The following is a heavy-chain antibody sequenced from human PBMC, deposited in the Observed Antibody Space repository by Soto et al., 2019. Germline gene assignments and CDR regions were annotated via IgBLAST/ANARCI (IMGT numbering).Heavy chain of an antibody. J-gene: IGHJ6*02. CDR3: WRDQRRGYRYGMDG. CDR2: ISAYNGNT. V-gene: IGHV1-18*04. CDR1: GHPFTSYG. D-gene: IGHD5-18*01. Sequence: GDSVQLSCTASGHPFTSYGISWVRQAPGQGLEWMGWISAYNGNTNYAQKLQGRVTMTTDTSTSTAYMELRSLRSDDTAVYYCWRDQRRGYRYGMDGWGQGSTV.